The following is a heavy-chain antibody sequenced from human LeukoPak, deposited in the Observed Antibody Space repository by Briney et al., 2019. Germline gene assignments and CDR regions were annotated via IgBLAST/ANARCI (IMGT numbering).Heavy chain of an antibody. CDR2: IKYGGSEK. Sequence: GGSLRLSCTASGLSFSGQWMNWVRQSPGQGLEWVANIKYGGSEKYYVDSVKGRFTISREDAKNSLSLQMDSVRPEDTAVYYCAFNNNFKYWGQGTLVIVSS. D-gene: IGHD1/OR15-1a*01. CDR1: GLSFSGQW. J-gene: IGHJ4*02. V-gene: IGHV3-7*01. CDR3: AFNNNFKY.